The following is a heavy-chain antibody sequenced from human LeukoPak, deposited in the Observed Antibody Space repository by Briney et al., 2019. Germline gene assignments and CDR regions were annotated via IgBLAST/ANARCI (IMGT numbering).Heavy chain of an antibody. J-gene: IGHJ4*02. Sequence: PSETLSLTCTVSGGSISSYYWSWIRQPPGKGLEWIGYIYYSGSTNYNPSLKSRVTISVDTSKNQFSLKLCSVTAADTAVYYCARRKAAAAYDYWGQGTLVTVSS. CDR1: GGSISSYY. V-gene: IGHV4-59*08. D-gene: IGHD6-25*01. CDR3: ARRKAAAAYDY. CDR2: IYYSGST.